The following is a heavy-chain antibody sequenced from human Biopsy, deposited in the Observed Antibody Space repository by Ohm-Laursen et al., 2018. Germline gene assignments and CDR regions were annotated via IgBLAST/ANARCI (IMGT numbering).Heavy chain of an antibody. V-gene: IGHV3-21*01. D-gene: IGHD6-6*01. CDR3: ARDSSGTARAGGKDV. J-gene: IGHJ6*02. CDR1: GFTFSSFS. CDR2: INEVSSHI. Sequence: SLRLSCAASGFTFSSFSMNWVRQAPGKGLEWISYINEVSSHIYDADSVKGRITVARDNAKNSLYLQLNSLRAEDTAVYYCARDSSGTARAGGKDVWGQGTTVTVSS.